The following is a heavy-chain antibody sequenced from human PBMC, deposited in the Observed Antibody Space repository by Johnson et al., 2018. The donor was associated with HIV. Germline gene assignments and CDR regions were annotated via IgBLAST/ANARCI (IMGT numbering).Heavy chain of an antibody. Sequence: QVQLVESGGGLVQPGGSLRLSCAASGFPFNLYWMTWVRQAPGKGLEWVAFIRYDGSNKYYADSVKGRFSISRDNSKNTLYLQMNSLRAEDTALYYCARDGGVKGKGAFDIWGQGTMVTVSS. CDR3: ARDGGVKGKGAFDI. D-gene: IGHD3-16*01. CDR2: IRYDGSNK. V-gene: IGHV3-30*02. J-gene: IGHJ3*02. CDR1: GFPFNLYW.